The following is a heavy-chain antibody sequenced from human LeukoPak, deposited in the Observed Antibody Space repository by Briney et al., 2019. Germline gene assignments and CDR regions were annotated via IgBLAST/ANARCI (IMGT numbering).Heavy chain of an antibody. D-gene: IGHD3-22*01. Sequence: SETLSLTCTVSGGSISPYYWSWIRQPPGKGLEWIGYIYYSGSTNYNPSLKSRVTISVDTSKNQFSLKLSSVTAADTAVYYCARAGGTYYYESSGYYYQNWFDSWGQGTLVTVSS. J-gene: IGHJ5*01. V-gene: IGHV4-59*01. CDR3: ARAGGTYYYESSGYYYQNWFDS. CDR2: IYYSGST. CDR1: GGSISPYY.